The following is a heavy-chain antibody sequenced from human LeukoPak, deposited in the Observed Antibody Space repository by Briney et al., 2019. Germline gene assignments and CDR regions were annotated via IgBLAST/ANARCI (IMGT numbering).Heavy chain of an antibody. V-gene: IGHV3-33*08. Sequence: GGSLRLSCAASGFSFGSYSMNWVRQAPGKGLEWVAVIWYDGSNKYYADSVKGRFTISRDNSKNTLYLQMNSLRAEDTAVYYCARDGSGYDWGPEFDYWGQGTLVTVSS. CDR2: IWYDGSNK. CDR1: GFSFGSYS. J-gene: IGHJ4*02. CDR3: ARDGSGYDWGPEFDY. D-gene: IGHD5-12*01.